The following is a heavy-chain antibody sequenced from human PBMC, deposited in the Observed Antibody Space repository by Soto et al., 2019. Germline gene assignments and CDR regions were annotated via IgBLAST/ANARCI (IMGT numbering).Heavy chain of an antibody. J-gene: IGHJ4*02. V-gene: IGHV1-46*01. CDR2: INPSGGST. CDR3: ATDILNYYDSSGYFDY. Sequence: QVQLVQSGAEVKKPGASVKVSCKASGYTFTSYYMHWVRQAPGQGLEWMGIINPSGGSTNYAQKFHGRVTMTRDTSTSTVYMELSSLRSEDTAVYYCATDILNYYDSSGYFDYWGQGTLVTVSS. D-gene: IGHD3-22*01. CDR1: GYTFTSYY.